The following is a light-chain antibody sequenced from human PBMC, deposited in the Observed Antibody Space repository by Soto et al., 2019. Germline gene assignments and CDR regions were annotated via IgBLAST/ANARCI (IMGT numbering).Light chain of an antibody. Sequence: EIVLTQSPATLSLSPGERVTLSCRASQSVRSYLTWYQHKPGQAPRLLIYDSSHRATGIPARFSGSGSGTDFTLTISSLEPEDFAVYYCQQRSNWPPEFTFGQGTKLEI. CDR3: QQRSNWPPEFT. CDR1: QSVRSY. CDR2: DSS. V-gene: IGKV3-11*01. J-gene: IGKJ2*01.